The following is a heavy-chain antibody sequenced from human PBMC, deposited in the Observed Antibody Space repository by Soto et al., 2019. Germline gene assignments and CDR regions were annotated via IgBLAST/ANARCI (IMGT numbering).Heavy chain of an antibody. D-gene: IGHD6-13*01. J-gene: IGHJ6*02. Sequence: PGGSLRLSCAASGFTFSSYAMSWVRQAPGKGLEWVSAISGSGGSTYYADSVKGRFTISRDNSKNTLYLQMNSLRAEDTAVYYCAKPIEAAGTYGVHYYYYGMDVWGQGNTVTVS. CDR3: AKPIEAAGTYGVHYYYYGMDV. CDR1: GFTFSSYA. CDR2: ISGSGGST. V-gene: IGHV3-23*01.